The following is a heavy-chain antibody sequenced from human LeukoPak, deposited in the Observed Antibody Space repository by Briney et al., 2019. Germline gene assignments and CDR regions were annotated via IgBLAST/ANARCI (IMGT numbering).Heavy chain of an antibody. CDR3: ARDETTPLPGAY. D-gene: IGHD4-17*01. CDR2: INHSGST. Sequence: SETLSLTCAVYGGSFSGYYWNWIRQPPGRGLEWIGEINHSGSTHYNPSLKSRVTMSVDTSKNQFSIKLSSVTAADTAVYYCARDETTPLPGAYWGQGTLVTVSS. J-gene: IGHJ4*02. V-gene: IGHV4-34*01. CDR1: GGSFSGYY.